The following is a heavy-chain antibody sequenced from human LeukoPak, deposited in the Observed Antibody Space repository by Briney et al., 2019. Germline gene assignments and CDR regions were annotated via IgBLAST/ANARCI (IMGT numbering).Heavy chain of an antibody. V-gene: IGHV3-7*01. CDR3: AVAAYDFWTGYYYD. Sequence: PGGSLRLSCAASGFTFSSYWMSWARQAPGKGLEWVANIKQDGSEKYYVDSVKGRFTISRDNAKKSLYLQMNSLRAEDTAVYYCAVAAYDFWTGYYYDWGQGTLVTVSS. D-gene: IGHD3-3*01. J-gene: IGHJ4*02. CDR1: GFTFSSYW. CDR2: IKQDGSEK.